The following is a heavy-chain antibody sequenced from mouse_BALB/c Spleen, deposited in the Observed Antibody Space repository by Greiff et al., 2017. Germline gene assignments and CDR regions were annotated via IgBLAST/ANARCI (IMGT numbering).Heavy chain of an antibody. Sequence: EVHLVESGGGLVKPGGSLKLSCAASGFTFSSYAMSWVRQSPEKRLEWVAEISSGGSYTYYPDTVTGRFTISRDNAKNTLYLEMSSLRSEDTAMYYCARDQDGYDSWFAYWGQGTLVTVSA. CDR2: ISSGGSYT. CDR1: GFTFSSYA. D-gene: IGHD2-2*01. V-gene: IGHV5-9-4*01. J-gene: IGHJ3*01. CDR3: ARDQDGYDSWFAY.